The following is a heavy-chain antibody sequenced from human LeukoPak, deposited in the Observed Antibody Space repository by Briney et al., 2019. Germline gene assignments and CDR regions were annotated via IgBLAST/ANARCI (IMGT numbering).Heavy chain of an antibody. CDR2: ISPSGGST. CDR1: GYTFTSHY. CDR3: ASWGYGSGVKGRYFDY. D-gene: IGHD3-10*01. Sequence: ASVTVSCTASGYTFTSHYIHWVRHAPGQGLEWMGMISPSGGSTSYPQKFQGRVTMTRDTSTSTVYMELSSLRSEDTAVYYCASWGYGSGVKGRYFDYWGQGTLVTVSS. J-gene: IGHJ4*02. V-gene: IGHV1-46*01.